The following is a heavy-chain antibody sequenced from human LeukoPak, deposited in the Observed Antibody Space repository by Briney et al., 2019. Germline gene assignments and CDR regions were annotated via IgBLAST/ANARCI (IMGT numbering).Heavy chain of an antibody. CDR2: TSDRGDYT. CDR3: ARDFRNYYGMDV. J-gene: IGHJ6*02. V-gene: IGHV3-23*01. Sequence: GGSLRLSCAASGFTFSSYSMSWVRQAPGKGLEWVSGTSDRGDYTYYADSVKGRFTISRDTSKNTLYLQMNSLRDEDTAVYYCARDFRNYYGMDVWGQGTTVTVS. D-gene: IGHD1-14*01. CDR1: GFTFSSYS.